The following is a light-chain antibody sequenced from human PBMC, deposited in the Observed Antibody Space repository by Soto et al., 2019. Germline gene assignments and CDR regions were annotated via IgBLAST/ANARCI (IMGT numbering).Light chain of an antibody. CDR3: CSSATTDTYVV. CDR1: SSDIGGYNY. J-gene: IGLJ2*01. Sequence: QSVLTQPASVSGSPGQSITISCTGTSSDIGGYNYVSWYQQHPGKAPKLMIYDINNRPSGVSNRFSGSKSGNTASLKISGLQAEDEADYYCCSSATTDTYVVFGGGTQLTVL. CDR2: DIN. V-gene: IGLV2-14*01.